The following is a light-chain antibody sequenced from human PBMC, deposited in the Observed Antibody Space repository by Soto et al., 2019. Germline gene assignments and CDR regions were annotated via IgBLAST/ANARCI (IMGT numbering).Light chain of an antibody. Sequence: QSALTQPASVSGSPGQLITISCTGTSSDVGSYNLVSWYQQHPGKAPKLMIYEGSKRPSGVSNRFSGSKSGNTASLTISGLQAEDEADYYCCSYAGSSTYVFGTVTKLTVL. V-gene: IGLV2-23*01. CDR2: EGS. J-gene: IGLJ1*01. CDR3: CSYAGSSTYV. CDR1: SSDVGSYNL.